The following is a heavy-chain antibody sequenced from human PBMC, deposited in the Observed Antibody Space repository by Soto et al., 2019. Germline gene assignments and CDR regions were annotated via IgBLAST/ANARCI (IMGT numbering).Heavy chain of an antibody. J-gene: IGHJ4*02. CDR2: ISSSSSYI. V-gene: IGHV3-21*01. CDR3: ARAVVTLDDY. CDR1: GFTFSSYS. D-gene: IGHD2-15*01. Sequence: EVQLVESGGGLVKPGGSLRLSCAASGFTFSSYSMIWVRQAPGKGLEWVSSISSSSSYIYYADSVKGRFTISRDNAKNSLYLQMNSLRAEDTAVYYCARAVVTLDDYWGQGTLVTVSS.